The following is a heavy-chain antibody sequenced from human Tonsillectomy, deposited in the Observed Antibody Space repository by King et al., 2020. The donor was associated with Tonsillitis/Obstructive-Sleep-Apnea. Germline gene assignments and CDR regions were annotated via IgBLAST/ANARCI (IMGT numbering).Heavy chain of an antibody. Sequence: VQLVESGGGLVKPGGSLRLSCAASGFTFSDYYMSWIRQAPGKGLEWVSYISSTSSYTNYADSVKGRFTISRDNAKNSLYLQMNSLRAEDTTVYYCASGFQWEPVDYWGQGTLVTVSS. V-gene: IGHV3-11*06. D-gene: IGHD1-26*01. CDR3: ASGFQWEPVDY. CDR2: ISSTSSYT. J-gene: IGHJ4*02. CDR1: GFTFSDYY.